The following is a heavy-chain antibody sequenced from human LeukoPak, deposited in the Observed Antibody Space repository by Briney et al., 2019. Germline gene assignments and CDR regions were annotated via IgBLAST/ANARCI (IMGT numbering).Heavy chain of an antibody. CDR2: ISSSSSYI. J-gene: IGHJ5*02. CDR3: ARVFWSGPRTSKGTSTDWFDP. V-gene: IGHV3-21*01. D-gene: IGHD3-3*01. CDR1: GFTFSSYR. Sequence: GGSLRLSCAASGFTFSSYRMNWVRQAPGKGLEWVSSISSSSSYIYYADSVKGRFAISRDNAKNSLYLQMNSLRAEDTAVYYCARVFWSGPRTSKGTSTDWFDPWGQGTLVTVSS.